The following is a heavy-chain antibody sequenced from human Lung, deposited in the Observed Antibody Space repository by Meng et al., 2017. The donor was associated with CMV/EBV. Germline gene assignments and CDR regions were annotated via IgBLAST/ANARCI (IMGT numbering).Heavy chain of an antibody. Sequence: ASVXVSXKASGYTFTSYGISWVRQAPGQGLEWMGWISAYNGNTNYAQKPQGRVTMTTDTSTSTAYMELRSLRSDDTAVYYCARGQVQCSTINCHDYRFSGMDVXRGGXTVTVSS. D-gene: IGHD2/OR15-2a*01. CDR3: ARGQVQCSTINCHDYRFSGMDV. CDR2: ISAYNGNT. CDR1: GYTFTSYG. V-gene: IGHV1-18*01. J-gene: IGHJ6*04.